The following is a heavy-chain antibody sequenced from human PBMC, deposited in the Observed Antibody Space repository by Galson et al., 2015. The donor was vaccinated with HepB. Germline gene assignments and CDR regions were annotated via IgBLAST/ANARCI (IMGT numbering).Heavy chain of an antibody. J-gene: IGHJ6*02. CDR3: ARAMVVTAVSIGMDV. CDR2: INPNTGDT. Sequence: SVKVSCKGSGYTFTGHYVHWVRQAPGQGLEWMGWINPNTGDTNLAQKFQGWVTMTRDTSINTAYMGLSRLKSDDTAVYFCARAMVVTAVSIGMDVWGQGTTISVSS. V-gene: IGHV1-2*04. CDR1: GYTFTGHY. D-gene: IGHD2-15*01.